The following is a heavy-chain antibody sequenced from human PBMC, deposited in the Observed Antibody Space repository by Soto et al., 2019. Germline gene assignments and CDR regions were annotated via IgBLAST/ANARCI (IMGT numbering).Heavy chain of an antibody. D-gene: IGHD4-17*01. CDR3: GVGHYGD. J-gene: IGHJ4*02. CDR1: DFTFTNAW. V-gene: IGHV3-15*07. CDR2: IKSKIHGGTT. Sequence: EVHLVESGGGLVRPGGSLRLSCAASDFTFTNAWMNWVRQAPGKGLEWVGHIKSKIHGGTTDYAAPVKGRFTISRDESKNTLYLEMNSLTIEDTAVYYCGVGHYGDWGQGTLVTVSS.